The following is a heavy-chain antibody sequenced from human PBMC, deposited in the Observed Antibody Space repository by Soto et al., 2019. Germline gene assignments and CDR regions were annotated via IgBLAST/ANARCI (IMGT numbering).Heavy chain of an antibody. Sequence: GGSLRLSCAASGFTSTNAWLSWVRQAPGRGLEWVGRIKGKTDGETTDYAAPVRGRFITSRDDSKNTVYLQMNSLKSEDTGVYYCNTLYCSSTYCPWGQGTLVTVSS. J-gene: IGHJ5*02. V-gene: IGHV3-15*01. D-gene: IGHD2-2*01. CDR2: IKGKTDGETT. CDR1: GFTSTNAW. CDR3: NTLYCSSTYCP.